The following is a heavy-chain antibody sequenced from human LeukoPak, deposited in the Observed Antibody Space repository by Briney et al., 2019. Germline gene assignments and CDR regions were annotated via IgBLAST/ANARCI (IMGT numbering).Heavy chain of an antibody. D-gene: IGHD3-9*01. Sequence: GGSLRLSCAASGFTFSSYAMSWVRQAPGKGLEWVSVIYSGGSTYYADSVKGRFTISRDNSKNTLYLQMNSLRAEDTAVYYCARDGDFDWLPINWGQGTLVTVSS. CDR1: GFTFSSYA. CDR2: IYSGGST. CDR3: ARDGDFDWLPIN. V-gene: IGHV3-66*01. J-gene: IGHJ4*02.